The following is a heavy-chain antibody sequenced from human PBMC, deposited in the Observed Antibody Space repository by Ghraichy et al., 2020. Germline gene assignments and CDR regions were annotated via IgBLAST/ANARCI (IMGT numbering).Heavy chain of an antibody. CDR3: ARGRDIFDY. CDR2: MNPNCGNT. Sequence: ASVKVSCKASGYTFTSYDINWVRQAPGQGLEWMGWMNPNCGNTGYAQKFQGRVTITRNTYISTAYMELSSLRSEDTAVYYCARGRDIFDYWGQGTLVTVSS. J-gene: IGHJ4*02. V-gene: IGHV1-8*03. CDR1: GYTFTSYD.